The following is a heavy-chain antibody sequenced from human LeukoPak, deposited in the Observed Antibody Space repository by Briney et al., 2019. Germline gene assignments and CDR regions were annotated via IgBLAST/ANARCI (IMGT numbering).Heavy chain of an antibody. V-gene: IGHV3-33*06. CDR1: GFTLTNYG. J-gene: IGHJ4*02. CDR3: AKAGSGGPYYFDY. D-gene: IGHD3-10*01. CDR2: IWYDGSNK. Sequence: GGSLRLSCAASGFTLTNYGMVWVRQAPGKGLEWVAVIWYDGSNKYYADSVKGRFTISRDNSKNTLYLQMNSLRAEDTAVYYCAKAGSGGPYYFDYWGQGTLVTVSS.